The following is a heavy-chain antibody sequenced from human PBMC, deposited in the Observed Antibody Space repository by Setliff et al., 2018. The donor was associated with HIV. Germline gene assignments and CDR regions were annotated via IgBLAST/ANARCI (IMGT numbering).Heavy chain of an antibody. J-gene: IGHJ5*02. CDR2: IIPISGTV. Sequence: SVKVSCKASGGTFSSYAISWVRQAPGQGLEWMGGIIPISGTVNYAQKFWGRVTITTHESTSTAYMELSSLRSEDTAVYYCARDFGGYCSSMSCPGLFDPWGQGTLV. V-gene: IGHV1-69*05. CDR1: GGTFSSYA. CDR3: ARDFGGYCSSMSCPGLFDP. D-gene: IGHD2-2*01.